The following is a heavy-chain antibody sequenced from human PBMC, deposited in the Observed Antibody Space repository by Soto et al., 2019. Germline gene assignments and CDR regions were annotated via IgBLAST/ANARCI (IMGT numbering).Heavy chain of an antibody. V-gene: IGHV1-18*01. CDR1: VYSFSKYG. J-gene: IGHJ4*02. Sequence: QVQLVQSGAEVKEPGATVKVSCKASVYSFSKYGIIWVRQAPGQGLEWLGWINVKDGHINYGRNFQGRLILTTDTSTTTAYMELRTLRFDDTAVYYCARDFDFLFDYWGQGTWVTVSS. CDR3: ARDFDFLFDY. CDR2: INVKDGHI.